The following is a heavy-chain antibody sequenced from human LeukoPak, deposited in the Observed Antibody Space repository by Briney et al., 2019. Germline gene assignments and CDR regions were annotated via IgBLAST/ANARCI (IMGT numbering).Heavy chain of an antibody. CDR2: IYTSGST. CDR3: AREVRDGYNDAYFDY. J-gene: IGHJ4*02. V-gene: IGHV4-61*02. D-gene: IGHD5-24*01. Sequence: SETLSLTCTVSGGSISSGSYYWSWIRQPAGKGLEWIGRIYTSGSTNYNPSLKSRVTISVDTSKNQFSLKLSSVTAADTAVYYCAREVRDGYNDAYFDYWGQGTLVTVSS. CDR1: GGSISSGSYY.